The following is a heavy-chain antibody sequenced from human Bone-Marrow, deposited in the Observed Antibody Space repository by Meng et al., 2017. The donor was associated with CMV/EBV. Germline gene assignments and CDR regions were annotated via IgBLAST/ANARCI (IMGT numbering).Heavy chain of an antibody. CDR1: GGSFSGYY. Sequence: SETLSLTCAVYGGSFSGYYWSWIRQPPGKGLEWIGETNHSGSTNYNPSLKSRVTISVDTSKNQFSLKLSSVTAADTAVYYCARGYQRKLSIVGARRPRPGEYFQHWGQGTLVTVS. D-gene: IGHD1-26*01. CDR3: ARGYQRKLSIVGARRPRPGEYFQH. CDR2: TNHSGST. J-gene: IGHJ1*01. V-gene: IGHV4-34*01.